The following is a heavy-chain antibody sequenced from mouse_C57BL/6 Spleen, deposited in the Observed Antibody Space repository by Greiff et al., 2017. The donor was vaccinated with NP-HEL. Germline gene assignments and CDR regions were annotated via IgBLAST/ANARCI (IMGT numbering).Heavy chain of an antibody. Sequence: QVQLKQSGAELVKPGASVKMSYKASGYTFTTYPIEWMKQNHGKSLEWIGNFHPYNDDTKYNEKFKGKATLTVEKSSSTVYLELSRLTSDDSAVYYCARSFYYDYDEDYAMDYWGQGTSVTVSS. J-gene: IGHJ4*01. CDR3: ARSFYYDYDEDYAMDY. D-gene: IGHD2-4*01. CDR2: FHPYNDDT. CDR1: GYTFTTYP. V-gene: IGHV1-47*01.